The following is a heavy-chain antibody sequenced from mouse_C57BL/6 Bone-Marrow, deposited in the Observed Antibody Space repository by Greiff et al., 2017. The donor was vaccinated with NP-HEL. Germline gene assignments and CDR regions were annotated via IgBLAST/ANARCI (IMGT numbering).Heavy chain of an antibody. CDR1: VYSFPFSF. Sequence: PLPPSFSVLVPPVTSLPVSFPSSVYSFPFSFLSFLQPWPFPFLAFILVLNPGCGCNNYNEKLKGKATLTADKYSSTAYMQLSSLTSEDSAVYFCARRGSRGDYAMDYWGQGTSVTVSS. V-gene: IGHV1-54*01. D-gene: IGHD1-1*01. J-gene: IGHJ4*01. CDR3: ARRGSRGDYAMDY. CDR2: LNPGCGCN.